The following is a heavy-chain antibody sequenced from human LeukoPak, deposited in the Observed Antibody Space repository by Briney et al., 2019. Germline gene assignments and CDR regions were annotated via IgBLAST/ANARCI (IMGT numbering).Heavy chain of an antibody. Sequence: PGGSLRLSCAAPGFTVSSNYMSWVRQAPGKGLEWVSVIYSGGSTYYADSVKGRFTISRDNSKNTLYLQMNSLRAEDTAVYYCARAGYYDSSGYYLDYWGQGTLVTVSS. D-gene: IGHD3-22*01. CDR2: IYSGGST. CDR3: ARAGYYDSSGYYLDY. V-gene: IGHV3-66*02. CDR1: GFTVSSNY. J-gene: IGHJ4*02.